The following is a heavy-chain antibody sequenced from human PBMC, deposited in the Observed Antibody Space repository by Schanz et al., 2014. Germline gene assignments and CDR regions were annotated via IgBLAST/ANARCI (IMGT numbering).Heavy chain of an antibody. CDR1: GFIFGSSV. J-gene: IGHJ4*02. D-gene: IGHD1-1*01. CDR2: ITYNGGTI. V-gene: IGHV3-48*01. Sequence: EVQLVESGGGLVQPGGSLRLSCAASGFIFGSSVMAWVRQAPGKGLEWISYITYNGGTIYYADSVKGRFTISRDNAKNSLYLEMNSLRAEDTALYYCARDRRNADLDYWGQGTLVTVSS. CDR3: ARDRRNADLDY.